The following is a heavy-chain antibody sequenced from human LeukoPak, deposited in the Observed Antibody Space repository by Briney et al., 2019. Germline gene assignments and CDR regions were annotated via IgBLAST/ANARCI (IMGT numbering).Heavy chain of an antibody. Sequence: GVSVKVSCKASGYTFTRYYMHWVRQAPGQGLEWMGVINPSGTSTTYAQKFQGRVTMTRDTSTSTVYMELGSLRSEDTAVYYCARDARPSYDTSGYYFPGDYWGQGTLVTVSS. V-gene: IGHV1-46*01. J-gene: IGHJ4*02. D-gene: IGHD3-22*01. CDR1: GYTFTRYY. CDR3: ARDARPSYDTSGYYFPGDY. CDR2: INPSGTST.